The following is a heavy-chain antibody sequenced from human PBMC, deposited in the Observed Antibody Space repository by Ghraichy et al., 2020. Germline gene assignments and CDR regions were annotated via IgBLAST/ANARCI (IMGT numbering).Heavy chain of an antibody. J-gene: IGHJ4*02. V-gene: IGHV3-33*01. D-gene: IGHD6-19*01. CDR2: IWYDGSNK. Sequence: GESLNISCAASGFTFSSYGMHWVRQAPGKGLEWVAVIWYDGSNKYYADSVKGRFTISRDNSKNTLYLQMNSLRAEDTAVYYCAREVLDSSGWYPSGWGQGTLVTVSS. CDR1: GFTFSSYG. CDR3: AREVLDSSGWYPSG.